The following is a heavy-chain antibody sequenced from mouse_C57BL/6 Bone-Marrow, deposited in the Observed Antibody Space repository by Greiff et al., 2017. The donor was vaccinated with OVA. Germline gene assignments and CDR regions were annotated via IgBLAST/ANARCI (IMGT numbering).Heavy chain of an antibody. J-gene: IGHJ2*01. CDR2: IFPGSGST. CDR1: GYTFTDYY. CDR3: ARVRSTGTGYFDY. D-gene: IGHD4-1*02. V-gene: IGHV1-75*01. Sequence: LVESGPELVKPGASVKISCKASGYTFTDYYINWVKQRPGQGLEWIGWIFPGSGSTYYNEKFKGKATLTVDKSSSTAYMLLSSLTSEDSAVYFCARVRSTGTGYFDYWGQGTTLTVSS.